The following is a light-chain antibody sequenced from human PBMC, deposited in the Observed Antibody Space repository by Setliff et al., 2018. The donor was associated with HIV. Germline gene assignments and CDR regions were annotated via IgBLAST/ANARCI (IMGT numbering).Light chain of an antibody. CDR2: RTD. CDR3: LLYYRNTWV. V-gene: IGLV7-43*01. Sequence: QAVVTQEPSLTVSPGGTVTLTCASSTGAVTSGYFPNWFQQKPGQVPRSMIYRTDNKHSWTPARFSGSLLGDKAALTLSGVQPEDEAEYYCLLYYRNTWVFGGGTKVTVL. CDR1: TGAVTSGYF. J-gene: IGLJ3*02.